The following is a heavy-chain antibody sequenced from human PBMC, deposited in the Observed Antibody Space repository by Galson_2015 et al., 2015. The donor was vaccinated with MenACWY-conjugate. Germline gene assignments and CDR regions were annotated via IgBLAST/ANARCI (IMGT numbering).Heavy chain of an antibody. J-gene: IGHJ4*02. D-gene: IGHD3-3*01. CDR1: GYTFTSYG. CDR2: ISAYNGNT. V-gene: IGHV1-18*01. Sequence: SVKVSCKASGYTFTSYGISWVRQAPGQGLEWMGWISAYNGNTNYAQKLQGRVTMTTDTSTSTAYMELRSLRSDDTAVYCCARDLTTISWGYFDYWGQGTLVTVSS. CDR3: ARDLTTISWGYFDY.